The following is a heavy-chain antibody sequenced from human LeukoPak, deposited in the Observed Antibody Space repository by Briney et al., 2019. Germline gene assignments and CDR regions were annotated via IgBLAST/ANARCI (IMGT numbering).Heavy chain of an antibody. CDR1: GFTSNTYS. J-gene: IGHJ5*01. D-gene: IGHD4-17*01. V-gene: IGHV3-48*04. Sequence: GGSLRLSCAASGFTSNTYSMNWVRQAPGKGLEWVSYISSTSNIIHYADSVKGRFTISRDNAKNSLFLQMNSLRAEDTAVYYCARDDYGDYLGWFDSWGQGTLVKVSS. CDR3: ARDDYGDYLGWFDS. CDR2: ISSTSNII.